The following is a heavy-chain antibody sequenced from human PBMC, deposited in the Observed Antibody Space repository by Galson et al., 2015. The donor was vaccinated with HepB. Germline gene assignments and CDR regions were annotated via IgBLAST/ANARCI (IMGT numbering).Heavy chain of an antibody. J-gene: IGHJ4*02. CDR2: ISGRGDKT. D-gene: IGHD2-21*01. CDR3: VKDIRVGCSDFDCSS. CDR1: VFTFKNFA. V-gene: IGHV3-23*01. Sequence: SLRLSCAAYVFTFKNFAMRWVRQAPRKGLGWVADISGRGDKTSYAESVKGRFTISRDNLRSTLYLQMSSLRAEDTAKYYCVKDIRVGCSDFDCSSWGRGTLVTVSS.